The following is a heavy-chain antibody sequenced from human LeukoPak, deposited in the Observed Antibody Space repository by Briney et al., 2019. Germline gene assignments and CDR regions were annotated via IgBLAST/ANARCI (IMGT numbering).Heavy chain of an antibody. CDR3: ARDSTVTRKIDY. J-gene: IGHJ4*02. V-gene: IGHV4-34*01. D-gene: IGHD4-17*01. CDR1: GGSSSGYY. CDR2: INHSGST. Sequence: SETLSLTCAVYGGSSSGYYWSWIRQPPGKGLEWIGEINHSGSTNYNPSLKSRVTISVDTSKNQFSLKLSSVTAADTAVYYCARDSTVTRKIDYWGQGTLVTVSS.